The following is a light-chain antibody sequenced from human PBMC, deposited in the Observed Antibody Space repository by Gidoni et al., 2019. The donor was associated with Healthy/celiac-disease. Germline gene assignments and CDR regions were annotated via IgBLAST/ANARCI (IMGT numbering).Light chain of an antibody. Sequence: SALTQPASVSGSPGQSITISCTGTSSDVGGYNYVSWYQQHPGKAPKLMIYDVSTRPSGVSNRFSGSKSGNTASLTISGLQAEDEADYYCSSYTSSSTYVVFGGGTKLTVL. CDR2: DVS. CDR1: SSDVGGYNY. J-gene: IGLJ2*01. V-gene: IGLV2-14*01. CDR3: SSYTSSSTYVV.